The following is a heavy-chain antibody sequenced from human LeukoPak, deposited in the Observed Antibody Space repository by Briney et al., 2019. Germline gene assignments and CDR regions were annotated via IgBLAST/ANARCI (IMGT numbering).Heavy chain of an antibody. D-gene: IGHD1-26*01. V-gene: IGHV3-48*01. CDR3: AYDGRDQGGDAFDI. J-gene: IGHJ3*02. CDR2: ISSSSSTI. CDR1: GFTFSSYS. Sequence: GGSLRLSCAASGFTFSSYSMNWVRQAPGKWLEWVSYISSSSSTIYYADSVKGRFTISRDNAKNSLYLQMNSLRAEDTAVYYCAYDGRDQGGDAFDIWGQGTMVTVSS.